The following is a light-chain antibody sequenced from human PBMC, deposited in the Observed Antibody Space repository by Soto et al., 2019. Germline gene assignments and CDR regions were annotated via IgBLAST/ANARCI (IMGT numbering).Light chain of an antibody. Sequence: EIVLTQSPGTLSLSPGERATLSCRASQTISSSYLAWYQQRPGQAPRLLMFGTSSRAAGIPDRFSGSGSGTDFTLTINRLEPEDFAVYYCQHYGTSVLTFGPGTKVESK. CDR1: QTISSSY. V-gene: IGKV3-20*01. J-gene: IGKJ3*01. CDR2: GTS. CDR3: QHYGTSVLT.